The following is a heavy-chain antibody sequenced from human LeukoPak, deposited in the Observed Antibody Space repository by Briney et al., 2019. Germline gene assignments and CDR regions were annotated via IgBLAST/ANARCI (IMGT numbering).Heavy chain of an antibody. Sequence: PGGSLRLSWAASGFTFSSYWMSWVRQAPGKGLEWVANIKQDGSEKYYVDSVKGRFTISRDNAKNSLYLQMNSMRAEDTAVYHCARSETTVPTLDYWGQGTLVTVSS. J-gene: IGHJ4*02. V-gene: IGHV3-7*01. CDR1: GFTFSSYW. CDR3: ARSETTVPTLDY. D-gene: IGHD4-17*01. CDR2: IKQDGSEK.